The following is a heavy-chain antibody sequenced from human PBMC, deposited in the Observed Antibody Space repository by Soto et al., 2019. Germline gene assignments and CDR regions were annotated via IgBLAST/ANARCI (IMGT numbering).Heavy chain of an antibody. J-gene: IGHJ2*01. CDR1: NGSISSRYY. Sequence: LQLQESGPGLVKPSETLSLTCTVSNGSISSRYYWGWLRQTPGKGLEWIASIYYVGSTYYSPSLESRVTISVDTSNNPFSLSLNSVSAADTAVYYCARTAVATHWYFDLWGRVTLVT. D-gene: IGHD6-19*01. V-gene: IGHV4-39*01. CDR2: IYYVGST. CDR3: ARTAVATHWYFDL.